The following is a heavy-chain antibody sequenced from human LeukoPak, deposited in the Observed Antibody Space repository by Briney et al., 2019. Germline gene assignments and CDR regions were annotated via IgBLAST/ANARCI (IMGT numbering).Heavy chain of an antibody. CDR3: ARVGSDYGDPAVDY. CDR2: IYYSGST. Sequence: SETLSLTCSVSGDSINSNNYYWGWIRQPPGKGLEWIASIYYSGSTFYNPSLKSRVTMSVDTSKNQFSLKLSSVTAADTAVYYCARVGSDYGDPAVDYWGQGTLVTVSS. CDR1: GDSINSNNYY. J-gene: IGHJ4*02. V-gene: IGHV4-39*01. D-gene: IGHD4-17*01.